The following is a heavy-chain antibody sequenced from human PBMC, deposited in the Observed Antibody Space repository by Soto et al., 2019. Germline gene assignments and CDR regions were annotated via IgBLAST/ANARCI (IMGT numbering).Heavy chain of an antibody. J-gene: IGHJ4*02. V-gene: IGHV4-4*02. CDR3: ARRFFDY. CDR1: GVSISSSHW. Sequence: QVQLQESGPGLVKPSGTLSLTCAVSGVSISSSHWWSWVRQSPGQGLEWIGEIYDSGNTNYNPSLRNRVTISVDKSKNQFSLTLTSVTAADTAIYYCARRFFDYWGQGTLVTVSS. CDR2: IYDSGNT.